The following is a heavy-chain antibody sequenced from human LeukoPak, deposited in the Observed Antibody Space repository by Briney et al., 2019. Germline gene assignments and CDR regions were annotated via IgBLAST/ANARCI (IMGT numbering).Heavy chain of an antibody. V-gene: IGHV1-2*02. Sequence: GASVKVSCKASGYTFTDYYMHWVRQAPGQGLEWMGWINPNSGGTDYAQNFQGRVTMTRDTSISTAYMELTRLRSDDTALYYCARDLGSSLGNGRYYAMDVWGPGTTVTVSS. CDR3: ARDLGSSLGNGRYYAMDV. D-gene: IGHD6-13*01. CDR2: INPNSGGT. CDR1: GYTFTDYY. J-gene: IGHJ6*02.